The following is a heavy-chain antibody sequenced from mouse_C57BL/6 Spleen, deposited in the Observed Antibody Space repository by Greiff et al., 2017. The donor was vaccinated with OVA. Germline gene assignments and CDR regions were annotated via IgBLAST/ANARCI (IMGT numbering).Heavy chain of an antibody. J-gene: IGHJ1*03. CDR3: AREVWLRRGWYFDV. CDR2: IYPGDGAT. Sequence: VQLQQSGPELVKPGASVKISCKASGYAFSSSWMNWVKQRPGKGLEWIGRIYPGDGATNYNGKLKGKATLTADKSSSTAYMQLSSLTSADSAVYFCAREVWLRRGWYFDVWGTGTTVTVSS. V-gene: IGHV1-82*01. D-gene: IGHD2-2*01. CDR1: GYAFSSSW.